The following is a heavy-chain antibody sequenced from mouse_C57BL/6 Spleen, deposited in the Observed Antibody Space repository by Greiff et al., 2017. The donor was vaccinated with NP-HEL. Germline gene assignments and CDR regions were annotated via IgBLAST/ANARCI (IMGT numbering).Heavy chain of an antibody. Sequence: EVKLQESGPGLVKPSQSLSLTCSVTGYSITSGYYWNWIRQFPGNKLEWMGYISYDGSNNYNPSLKNRISITRDTSKNQFFLKLNSVTTEDTATYYCAREGLRSNYVGGFDYWGQGTTLTVSS. J-gene: IGHJ2*01. V-gene: IGHV3-6*01. D-gene: IGHD2-5*01. CDR3: AREGLRSNYVGGFDY. CDR2: ISYDGSN. CDR1: GYSITSGYY.